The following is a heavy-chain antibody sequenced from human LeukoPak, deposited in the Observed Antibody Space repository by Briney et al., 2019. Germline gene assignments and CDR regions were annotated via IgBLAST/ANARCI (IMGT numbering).Heavy chain of an antibody. J-gene: IGHJ4*02. D-gene: IGHD2-21*02. V-gene: IGHV1-2*06. CDR2: INPNSGGT. Sequence: GASVKVSCKASGNTFIGYYMYWVRQAPGQGLEWMGRINPNSGGTNYAQKFQGRVTMTRDTSISTAYMEVSRLRSDDTAVYFCARGVYCGGDCYSPLDNWGQGTLVTVSS. CDR1: GNTFIGYY. CDR3: ARGVYCGGDCYSPLDN.